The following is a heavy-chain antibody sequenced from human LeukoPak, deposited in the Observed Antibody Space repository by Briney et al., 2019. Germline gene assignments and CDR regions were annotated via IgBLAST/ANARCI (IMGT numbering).Heavy chain of an antibody. J-gene: IGHJ4*02. D-gene: IGHD3-22*01. CDR3: AKDTASTYYYDSSGNPFDY. CDR2: IYSSGST. Sequence: GGSLRLSCAASGFTVSSNYMTWVRQAPGMGLEWVSVIYSSGSTYYADSVKGRFTISRDNSKNTLYLQMNSLRAEDTAVYYCAKDTASTYYYDSSGNPFDYWGQGTLVTVSS. CDR1: GFTVSSNY. V-gene: IGHV3-53*01.